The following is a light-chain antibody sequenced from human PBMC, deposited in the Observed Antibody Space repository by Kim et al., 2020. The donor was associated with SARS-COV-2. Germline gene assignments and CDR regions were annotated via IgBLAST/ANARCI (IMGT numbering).Light chain of an antibody. CDR1: QDITKQ. CDR3: QQYASHPST. CDR2: DAA. Sequence: ASVGDRVTITCQASQDITKQLNWYQQKTGKDPNHMINDAATLERGVPTRFSGSGSGTDFTYTISSQQPEDIATNDCQQYASHPSTFGQGTRLEIK. V-gene: IGKV1-33*01. J-gene: IGKJ5*01.